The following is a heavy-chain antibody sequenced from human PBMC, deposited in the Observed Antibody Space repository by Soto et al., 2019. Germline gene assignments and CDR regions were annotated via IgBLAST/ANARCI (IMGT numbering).Heavy chain of an antibody. CDR3: ATDPDSYGFSYFDY. CDR1: GFTFSSYW. CDR2: ISGDGSRT. V-gene: IGHV3-74*03. Sequence: GGSLRLSCAASGFTFSSYWMHWVRQAPGRGLVWVSRISGDGSRTTYADSVKGRFTISRDNAKNTLYLQMNSLRAEDTAMYYCATDPDSYGFSYFDYWGHGALVTVSS. J-gene: IGHJ4*01. D-gene: IGHD5-18*01.